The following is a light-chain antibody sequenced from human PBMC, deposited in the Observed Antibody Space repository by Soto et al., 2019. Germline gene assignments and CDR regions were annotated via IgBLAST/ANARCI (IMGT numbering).Light chain of an antibody. CDR2: DVS. V-gene: IGLV2-14*01. CDR3: SSYTSSSTLCYV. Sequence: QSVLTQPASVSGSPGQSITISCTGTSSDVGGYNYVSWYQQHPGKAPKLMIYDVSNRPSGVSNRFSGSKSGNTASLTISGLQAEDEADYYCSSYTSSSTLCYVFGPGTKLTVL. CDR1: SSDVGGYNY. J-gene: IGLJ1*01.